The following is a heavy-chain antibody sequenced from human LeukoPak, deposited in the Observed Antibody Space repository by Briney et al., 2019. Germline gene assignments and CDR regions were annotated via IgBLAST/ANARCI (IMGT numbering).Heavy chain of an antibody. CDR2: INPNRGGT. CDR3: ARACDILTGYWDYFDY. D-gene: IGHD3-9*01. Sequence: ASVKVSCKASGYTFTGYYMHWVRQAPGHGLEWMGWINPNRGGTNYAQKFQVRGSMTRYTSISTAYMELSRRRSDDAAVDYCARACDILTGYWDYFDYWGQGTLVTVSS. J-gene: IGHJ4*02. CDR1: GYTFTGYY. V-gene: IGHV1-2*02.